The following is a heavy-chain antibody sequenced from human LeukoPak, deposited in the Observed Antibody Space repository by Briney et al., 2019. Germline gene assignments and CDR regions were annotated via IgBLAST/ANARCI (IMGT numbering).Heavy chain of an antibody. J-gene: IGHJ4*02. V-gene: IGHV1-18*01. D-gene: IGHD2-15*01. Sequence: ASVKVSCKASGYTFTSYGISWARQAPGQGLEWMGWISAYNGNTNYAQKLQGRVTMTTDTSTSTAYMELRSLRSDDTAVYYCARRSINKVVAATSPEFDYWGQGTLVTVSS. CDR1: GYTFTSYG. CDR3: ARRSINKVVAATSPEFDY. CDR2: ISAYNGNT.